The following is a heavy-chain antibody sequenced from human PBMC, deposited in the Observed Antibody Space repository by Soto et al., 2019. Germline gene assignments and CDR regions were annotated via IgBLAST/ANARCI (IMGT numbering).Heavy chain of an antibody. CDR3: AREEGYSSGFD. V-gene: IGHV4-59*01. CDR2: IYYSGST. CDR1: GGSISSYY. J-gene: IGHJ4*02. Sequence: PSGTLSLTFTVSGGSISSYYWSWIRQPPGKGLEWIGYIYYSGSTNYNPSLKSRVTISVDTSKNQFSLKLSSVTAADTAVYYCAREEGYSSGFDWGQGTLVTVSS. D-gene: IGHD6-19*01.